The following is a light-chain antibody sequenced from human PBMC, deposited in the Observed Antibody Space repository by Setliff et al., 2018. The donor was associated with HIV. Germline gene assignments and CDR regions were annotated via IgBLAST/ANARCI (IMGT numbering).Light chain of an antibody. V-gene: IGLV1-44*01. CDR3: AVWDDSLNVVV. J-gene: IGLJ2*01. CDR1: SSNIGRNN. CDR2: SNS. Sequence: QSVLTQPPSTSGTPGQSVTMSCSGSSSNIGRNNVNWYQQFPGTAPKLLFYSNSFRTSGVPARFSASKSGTSASLAVSGLEPEDEADYYCAVWDDSLNVVVFGGGTQLTVL.